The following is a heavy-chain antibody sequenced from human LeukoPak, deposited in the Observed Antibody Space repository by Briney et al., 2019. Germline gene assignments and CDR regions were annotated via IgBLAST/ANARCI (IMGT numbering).Heavy chain of an antibody. CDR2: ISGSGGST. V-gene: IGHV3-23*01. Sequence: GGSLRLSCAASGFTFSSYAMSWVRQAPGKGLEWVSAISGSGGSTYYADSVKGRFTISRDNSKNTLYLQMYSLRAEDTAVYYCAKGRDSSGWYGNDYWGQGTLVTVSS. D-gene: IGHD6-19*01. CDR3: AKGRDSSGWYGNDY. J-gene: IGHJ4*02. CDR1: GFTFSSYA.